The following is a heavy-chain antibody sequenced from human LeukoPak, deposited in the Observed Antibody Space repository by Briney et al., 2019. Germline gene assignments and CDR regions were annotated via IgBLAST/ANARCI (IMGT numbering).Heavy chain of an antibody. CDR1: GGSIGTGSYY. CDR2: IYTSGSI. V-gene: IGHV4-61*02. D-gene: IGHD3-22*01. CDR3: ARERIHYYDNSGYYYFDY. Sequence: SETLSLTCTVSGGSIGTGSYYWSWIRQPAGKGLEWIGRIYTSGSINYNPSLKSRVTISVYTSKNQFSLKLSSVTAADTAVYYCARERIHYYDNSGYYYFDYWGQGTLVTVSS. J-gene: IGHJ4*02.